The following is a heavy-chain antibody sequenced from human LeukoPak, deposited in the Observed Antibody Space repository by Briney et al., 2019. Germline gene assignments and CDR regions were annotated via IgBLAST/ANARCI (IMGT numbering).Heavy chain of an antibody. CDR2: IYYSGST. CDR1: GGSISSSSYY. CDR3: ATTTIRLGY. V-gene: IGHV4-39*07. J-gene: IGHJ4*02. Sequence: SETLSLTCTVSGGSISSSSYYWGWIRQPPGKGLEWIGSIYYSGSTYHNPSLKSRVTISADTSKNQFSLKLSSVTAADTAVYYCATTTIRLGYWGQGALVTVSS. D-gene: IGHD4-17*01.